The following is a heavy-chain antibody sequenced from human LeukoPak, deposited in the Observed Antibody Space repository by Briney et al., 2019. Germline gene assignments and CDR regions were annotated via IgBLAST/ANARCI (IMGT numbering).Heavy chain of an antibody. J-gene: IGHJ4*02. CDR3: ARAFDYDSSGYADIHYFDY. Sequence: SETLSLTCTVSGGSISSGGYYWSWIRQHPGKGLEWIGYIYYSGSTYYNPSLKSRVTISVDTSKNQFSLKLSSVTAADTAVYYCARAFDYDSSGYADIHYFDYWGQGTLVTVSS. CDR1: GGSISSGGYY. CDR2: IYYSGST. D-gene: IGHD3-22*01. V-gene: IGHV4-31*03.